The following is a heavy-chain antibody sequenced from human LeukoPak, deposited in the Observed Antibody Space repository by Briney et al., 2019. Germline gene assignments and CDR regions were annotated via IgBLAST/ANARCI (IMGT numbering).Heavy chain of an antibody. D-gene: IGHD3-22*01. J-gene: IGHJ3*02. CDR1: GGSISSYY. Sequence: SETLSLTCTGSGGSISSYYWSWIRQPPGKGLEWIGYIYYSGSTNYNPSLKSRVTISVDASNNQFSLRLSSVTAADTAFYYCARGYYDSRGYSNTFDIWGQGTLVTVSS. CDR3: ARGYYDSRGYSNTFDI. V-gene: IGHV4-59*01. CDR2: IYYSGST.